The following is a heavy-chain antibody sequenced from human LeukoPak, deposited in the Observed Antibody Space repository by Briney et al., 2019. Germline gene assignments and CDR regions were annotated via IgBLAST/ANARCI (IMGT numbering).Heavy chain of an antibody. V-gene: IGHV3-33*01. J-gene: IGHJ4*02. D-gene: IGHD2-15*01. Sequence: GGSLRLSCAASGFTFSSYGMHWVRQAPGKGLEWVAVIWYDGSNKYYADSVKGRFTISRDNSKNTLYLQMNSLRAEDTAVYYCARSVVGAPSYFDYWGQGTLVTVSS. CDR3: ARSVVGAPSYFDY. CDR1: GFTFSSYG. CDR2: IWYDGSNK.